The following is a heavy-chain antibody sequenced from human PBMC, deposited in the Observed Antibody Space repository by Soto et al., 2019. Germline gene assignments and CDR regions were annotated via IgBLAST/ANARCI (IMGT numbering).Heavy chain of an antibody. CDR3: ARDNPYTNSVGNWFDP. CDR2: IIPVFGTV. V-gene: IGHV1-69*01. CDR1: GGTFSNYA. Sequence: QVRLVQSGAEVKKPGSSVKVSCKDSGGTFSNYASPWLRLAPGQGLEWLGGIIPVFGTVNYAQKFQGRVTITADESTSTAYMELNRLRSEDTAVYYCARDNPYTNSVGNWFDPWGQGTLVIVS. D-gene: IGHD6-13*01. J-gene: IGHJ5*02.